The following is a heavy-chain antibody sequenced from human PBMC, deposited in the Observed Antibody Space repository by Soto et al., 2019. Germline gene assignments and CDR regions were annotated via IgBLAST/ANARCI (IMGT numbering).Heavy chain of an antibody. V-gene: IGHV4-59*01. CDR1: GTSIISYH. J-gene: IGHJ5*02. CDR2: IDYSGSA. CDR3: ASLYYGSGRSWFDP. Sequence: QVQLKESGPGLVKPSETLSLTCTVSGTSIISYHWAWIRQAPGKGLEWIGNIDYSGSANYNPSLKSRVTISVATSKNQFSLKLTSVTAADTAVYYCASLYYGSGRSWFDPWGQGTLVTVSS. D-gene: IGHD3-10*01.